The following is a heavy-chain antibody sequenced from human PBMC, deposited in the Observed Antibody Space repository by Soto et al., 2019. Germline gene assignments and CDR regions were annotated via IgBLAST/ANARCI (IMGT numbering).Heavy chain of an antibody. J-gene: IGHJ4*02. CDR2: IIPIFGTA. CDR3: ARFPPVAEGHFDY. V-gene: IGHV1-69*13. CDR1: GGTFSSYA. Sequence: SVKVSCKASGGTFSSYAISWVRQAPGQGLEWMGGIIPIFGTANYAQKFQGRVTITADESTSTAYMELSSLRSEDTAVYYCARFPPVAEGHFDYWGQGTLVTVSS.